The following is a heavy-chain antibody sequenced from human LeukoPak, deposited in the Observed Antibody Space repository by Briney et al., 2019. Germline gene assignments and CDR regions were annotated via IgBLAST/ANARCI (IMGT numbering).Heavy chain of an antibody. Sequence: SETLSLTCSISGGSISSYYWSWIRQPPGKGLEWIGFIYYSGTTNYNPSLKSRVTISLDTSKNQFSLKLTSVTAADTAVYYCARHGIPAAGTSSYGMDVWGQGTTVTVSS. V-gene: IGHV4-59*08. CDR2: IYYSGTT. J-gene: IGHJ6*02. CDR3: ARHGIPAAGTSSYGMDV. CDR1: GGSISSYY. D-gene: IGHD6-13*01.